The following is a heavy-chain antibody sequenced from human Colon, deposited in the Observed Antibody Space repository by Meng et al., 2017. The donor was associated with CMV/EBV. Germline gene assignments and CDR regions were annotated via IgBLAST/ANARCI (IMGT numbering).Heavy chain of an antibody. Sequence: SGVNFRSAWMTWVRQAPGKGLEWVGRITSESAGGAIDYAAPVAGRFSISRDDSRDTLYLQMNSLKSDDTAVYYCTKGGPLGSYFDYWGQGALVTVSS. CDR1: GVNFRSAW. CDR3: TKGGPLGSYFDY. D-gene: IGHD1-26*01. V-gene: IGHV3-15*01. CDR2: ITSESAGGAI. J-gene: IGHJ4*02.